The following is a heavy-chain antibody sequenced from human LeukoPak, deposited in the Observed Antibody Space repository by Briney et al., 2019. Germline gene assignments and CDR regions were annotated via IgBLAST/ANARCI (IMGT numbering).Heavy chain of an antibody. CDR1: GFDFSDYT. J-gene: IGHJ4*01. D-gene: IGHD3-10*01. Sequence: GGSLRLSCAASGFDFSDYTINWVRQAPGKGLEWVSSISSNSRYIYYADSVKGRLTVSRDNAKNSVYLQLNNLRVEDTAMYYCARDGLGSYDYWGHGTLVTVSS. V-gene: IGHV3-21*01. CDR2: ISSNSRYI. CDR3: ARDGLGSYDY.